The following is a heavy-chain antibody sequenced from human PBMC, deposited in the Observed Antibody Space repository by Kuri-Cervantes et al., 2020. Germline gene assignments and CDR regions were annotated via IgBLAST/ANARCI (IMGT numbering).Heavy chain of an antibody. J-gene: IGHJ4*02. D-gene: IGHD6-19*01. Sequence: GESLKISCAASGFTFSSYSMNWVRQAPGKGLEWVSSISSSSSYIYYADSVKGRFTISRDNAKNSLYLQMNSLRAEDTALYYCAKDTDIAVAGTNFDYWGQGTLVTVSS. CDR2: ISSSSSYI. V-gene: IGHV3-21*04. CDR3: AKDTDIAVAGTNFDY. CDR1: GFTFSSYS.